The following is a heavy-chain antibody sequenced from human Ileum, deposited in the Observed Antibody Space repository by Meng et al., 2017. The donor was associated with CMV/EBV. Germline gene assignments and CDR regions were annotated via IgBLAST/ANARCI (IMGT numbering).Heavy chain of an antibody. Sequence: GESLKISCVASGFTFSSYAMSWVRQAPGEGLQWVSTISGSGGSTNYADSVKGRFTISRDNSQNTLYLQMNSLRAEDAAVYYCARDSGGYCSGGSCYSTDWGQGTRVT. J-gene: IGHJ4*02. CDR1: GFTFSSYA. D-gene: IGHD2-15*01. V-gene: IGHV3-23*01. CDR2: ISGSGGST. CDR3: ARDSGGYCSGGSCYSTD.